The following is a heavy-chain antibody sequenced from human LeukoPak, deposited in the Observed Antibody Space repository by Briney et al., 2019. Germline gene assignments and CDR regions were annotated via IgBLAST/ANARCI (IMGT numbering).Heavy chain of an antibody. J-gene: IGHJ4*02. D-gene: IGHD3-3*01. V-gene: IGHV3-21*01. CDR3: ASLTLIWSGYYG. Sequence: PGGSLRLSCAASGFTFSSYSMNWVRQAPGKGLEWVSSISSGSSYIYYADSVKGRFTISRDNAKNSLYLQMNSLRAEDTAVYYCASLTLIWSGYYGGGQGTLVTVSS. CDR1: GFTFSSYS. CDR2: ISSGSSYI.